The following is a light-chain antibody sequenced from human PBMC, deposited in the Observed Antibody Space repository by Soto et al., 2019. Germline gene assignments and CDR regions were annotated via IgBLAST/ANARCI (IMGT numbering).Light chain of an antibody. Sequence: DIQMTQSPSSLSASVGARVTITCRASQIINTWLAWYQQKPGKAPKLVIYRASNLVNGVPSRFSGSGSGTEFTLSISSLQPDDFSIYYCQQYETYSGTFGPGTKVDL. CDR1: QIINTW. CDR3: QQYETYSGT. V-gene: IGKV1-5*03. CDR2: RAS. J-gene: IGKJ3*01.